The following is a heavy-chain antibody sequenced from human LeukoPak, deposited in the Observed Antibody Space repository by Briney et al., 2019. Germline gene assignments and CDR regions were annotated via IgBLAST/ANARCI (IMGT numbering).Heavy chain of an antibody. J-gene: IGHJ4*02. CDR3: VRDLILVWTPGDDFDF. CDR2: ISSSSSYI. CDR1: GFTFSSYS. D-gene: IGHD3-16*01. V-gene: IGHV3-21*01. Sequence: GGSLRLSCAASGFTFSSYSMNWVRQAPGKGLEWVSSISSSSSYIYYADSVKGRFTISRDNAKNSLYLQMNSLRAEDTAVYYCVRDLILVWTPGDDFDFWGQGTLVTVSS.